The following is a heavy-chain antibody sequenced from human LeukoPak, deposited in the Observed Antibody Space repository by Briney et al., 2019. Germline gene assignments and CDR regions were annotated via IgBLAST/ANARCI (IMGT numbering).Heavy chain of an antibody. CDR2: IKEDGSET. CDR1: GFTFSSHW. J-gene: IGHJ4*02. D-gene: IGHD3-16*01. V-gene: IGHV3-7*01. CDR3: ARPLFGPISPAY. Sequence: GGSLRLSCAASGFTFSSHWMTWVRQAPGRGLEWVANIKEDGSETFYGDSVKGRFNISRDNDEKSLHLEMNNLRPEDTAMYYSARPLFGPISPAYGAQGPLSPVS.